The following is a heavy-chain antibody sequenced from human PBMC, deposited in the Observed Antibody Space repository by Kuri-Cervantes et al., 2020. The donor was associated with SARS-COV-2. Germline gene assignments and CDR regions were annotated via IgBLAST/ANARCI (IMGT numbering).Heavy chain of an antibody. CDR2: INHSGST. Sequence: SETLSLTCAVYGGSFSGYYWSWIRQPPGKGLEWIGEINHSGSTNYNPSLKSRATVSVDKPKNQFSLKLSSVTAADTAVYYCATPNPYLTSFTAFDIWGQGTMVTVSS. CDR3: ATPNPYLTSFTAFDI. V-gene: IGHV4-34*01. D-gene: IGHD1-14*01. CDR1: GGSFSGYY. J-gene: IGHJ3*02.